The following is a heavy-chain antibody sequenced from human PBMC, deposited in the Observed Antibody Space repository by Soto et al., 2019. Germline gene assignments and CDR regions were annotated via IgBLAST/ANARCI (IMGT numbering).Heavy chain of an antibody. CDR2: IYHSGST. CDR3: ARDSSSWTRDYYYGMDV. V-gene: IGHV4-4*02. CDR1: GGSISSINW. D-gene: IGHD6-13*01. Sequence: QVQLQESGPGLVRPSGTLSLTGAVSGGSISSINWWGGVRHPPGKGLGGMGEIYHSGSTNYNPSLKSRVTISVDKSKNQFSLKLSSVTAADTAVYYCARDSSSWTRDYYYGMDVWGQGTTVTVSS. J-gene: IGHJ6*02.